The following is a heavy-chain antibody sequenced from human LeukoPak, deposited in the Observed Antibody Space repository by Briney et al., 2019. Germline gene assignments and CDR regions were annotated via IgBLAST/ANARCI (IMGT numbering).Heavy chain of an antibody. V-gene: IGHV4-4*07. CDR1: GGSTSNYV. J-gene: IGHJ4*02. CDR3: ARDPEGHGYYFDY. Sequence: SETLSLTCTVSGGSTSNYVCTWLRQSAGKGLEWIGRIHTSGSTNYNPSLKSRVSMSVDTSKNQFSLKLSSVTAADTAVYYCARDPEGHGYYFDYWGQGALVTVSS. CDR2: IHTSGST. D-gene: IGHD3-3*01.